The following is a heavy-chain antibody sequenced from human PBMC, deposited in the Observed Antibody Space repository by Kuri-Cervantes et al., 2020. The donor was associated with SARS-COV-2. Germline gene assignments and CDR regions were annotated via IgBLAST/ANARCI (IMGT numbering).Heavy chain of an antibody. CDR2: INPSGGST. J-gene: IGHJ3*02. D-gene: IGHD5-18*01. CDR1: GYTFTSYY. Sequence: ASVKVSCKASGYTFTSYYMHWVRQAPGQGLEWMGIINPSGGSTSYAQKFQGRVTMTRDTSTSTVYMELSSLRSEDTAVYYCARASRIQLWLYDAFDIWGQGTMVTVSS. V-gene: IGHV1-46*01. CDR3: ARASRIQLWLYDAFDI.